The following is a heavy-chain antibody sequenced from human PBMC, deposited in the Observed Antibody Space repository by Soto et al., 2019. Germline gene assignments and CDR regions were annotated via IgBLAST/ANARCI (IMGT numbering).Heavy chain of an antibody. D-gene: IGHD2-21*02. CDR2: IYYSGST. Sequence: SETLSLTCTVSGGSISSGGYYWSWIRQHPGKGLEWIGYIYYSGSTYYNPSLKSRVTISLDTSKNQFSLKLSSVTAADTAVYYCARVVVVTAIPDYWGQGTLVTVSS. J-gene: IGHJ4*02. CDR1: GGSISSGGYY. V-gene: IGHV4-31*03. CDR3: ARVVVVTAIPDY.